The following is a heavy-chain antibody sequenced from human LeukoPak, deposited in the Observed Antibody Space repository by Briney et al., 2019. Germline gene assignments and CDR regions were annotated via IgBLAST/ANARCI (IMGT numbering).Heavy chain of an antibody. CDR1: GGSISSYY. J-gene: IGHJ5*02. CDR3: ARSGTGDFWSDNWFDP. Sequence: SETLSLTCTVSGGSISSYYWSWIRQPPGKGLEWIGYIYYSGSTNYNPSLKSRVTISVDTSKNQFSLELSSVTAADTAVYYCARSGTGDFWSDNWFDPWAREPWSPSPQ. D-gene: IGHD3-3*01. CDR2: IYYSGST. V-gene: IGHV4-59*08.